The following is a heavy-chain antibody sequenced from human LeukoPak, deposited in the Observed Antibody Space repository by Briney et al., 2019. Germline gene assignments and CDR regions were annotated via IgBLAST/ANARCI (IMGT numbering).Heavy chain of an antibody. CDR1: GFTVSSNY. CDR3: ARDGVWSGYYPNYYYYGMDV. D-gene: IGHD3-3*01. CDR2: IYSGGST. V-gene: IGHV3-66*01. Sequence: GGSLRLSCAASGFTVSSNYMSWVRQAPGKGLEWVSVIYSGGSTYYADSVKGRFTISRDNSKNTLYLQMNSLRAEDTAVYYCARDGVWSGYYPNYYYYGMDVWGQGTTVTVSS. J-gene: IGHJ6*02.